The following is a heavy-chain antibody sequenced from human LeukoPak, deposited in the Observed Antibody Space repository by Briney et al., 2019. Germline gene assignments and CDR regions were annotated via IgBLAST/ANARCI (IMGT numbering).Heavy chain of an antibody. Sequence: GGSLRLSCAASGFTFSTYSMNWVRQAPGKGLEWVSSSSSSSSYIYCADSVKGRFTISRDNAKNSLYLQMNSLRAEDTAVYYCARGVVIAAGYPWFDPWGQGTLVIVSS. CDR2: SSSSSSYI. CDR3: ARGVVIAAGYPWFDP. CDR1: GFTFSTYS. J-gene: IGHJ5*02. D-gene: IGHD2-15*01. V-gene: IGHV3-21*01.